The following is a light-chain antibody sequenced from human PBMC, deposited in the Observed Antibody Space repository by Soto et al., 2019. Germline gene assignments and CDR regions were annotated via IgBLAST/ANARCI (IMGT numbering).Light chain of an antibody. CDR1: TGAVTSGHY. Sequence: QAVVTQEPSLTVSPGGTVTLTCGSCTGAVTSGHYPYWFQQKPGQAPRTLIYDTSNKHSWTPARFSGSLLGGEAALTLSGTQPEDEAEYYCLLSYRGARIFGGGTKLTVL. J-gene: IGLJ2*01. CDR3: LLSYRGARI. V-gene: IGLV7-46*01. CDR2: DTS.